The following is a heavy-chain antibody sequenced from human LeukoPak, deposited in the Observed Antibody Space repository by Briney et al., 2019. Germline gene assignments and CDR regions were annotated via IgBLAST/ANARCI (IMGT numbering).Heavy chain of an antibody. J-gene: IGHJ4*02. CDR3: TRDRGPYSRGEAGFDS. Sequence: PGGSLRLSCAASGFTVSSNYMSWVRQAPGKGLVWVSRINGDGSSTSYADSVKGRFTTSRDNAKNTLYLQMNSLRVEDTAVYYCTRDRGPYSRGEAGFDSWGQGTLVTVSS. CDR1: GFTVSSNY. CDR2: INGDGSST. V-gene: IGHV3-74*01. D-gene: IGHD3-10*01.